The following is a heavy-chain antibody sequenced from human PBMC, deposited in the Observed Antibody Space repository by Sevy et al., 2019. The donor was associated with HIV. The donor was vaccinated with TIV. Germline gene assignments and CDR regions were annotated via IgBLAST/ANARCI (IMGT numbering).Heavy chain of an antibody. CDR2: INPNSGGT. CDR3: ARASRTDGYNYGYFDY. Sequence: ASVEVSCKASGYTFTGYYMHWVRQAPGQGLEWMGWINPNSGGTNYAQKFQGRVTMTRDTSISTAYMELSRLRSDDTAVYYCARASRTDGYNYGYFDYWGQGTLVTVSS. J-gene: IGHJ4*02. D-gene: IGHD5-12*01. CDR1: GYTFTGYY. V-gene: IGHV1-2*02.